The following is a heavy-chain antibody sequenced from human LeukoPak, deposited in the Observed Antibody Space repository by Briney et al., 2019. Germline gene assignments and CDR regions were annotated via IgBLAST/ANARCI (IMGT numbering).Heavy chain of an antibody. V-gene: IGHV4-34*01. CDR1: GESSSGYY. CDR3: ARRNIAWYFDY. D-gene: IGHD2/OR15-2a*01. Sequence: SETLSLTCAVYGESSSGYYWSWIRQTPGKGLEWIGEISHSGSTYYNSSLKSRVSMSVETSNNQSSLKLSSVTAADTAVYYCARRNIAWYFDYWGQGTLVTVSS. CDR2: ISHSGST. J-gene: IGHJ4*02.